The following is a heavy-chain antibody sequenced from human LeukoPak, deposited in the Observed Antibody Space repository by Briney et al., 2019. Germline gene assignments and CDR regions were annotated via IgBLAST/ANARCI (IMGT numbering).Heavy chain of an antibody. CDR1: GNYW. Sequence: PGGSLRLSCAASGNYWMHWVRQVPGKGLVWVSHINSDGSWTSYADSVKGRFTISRDNAKNTLYLQMNSLRAEDTAVYYCARADYDFWSGYSHFDYWGQGTLVTVSS. CDR2: INSDGSWT. CDR3: ARADYDFWSGYSHFDY. V-gene: IGHV3-74*01. D-gene: IGHD3-3*01. J-gene: IGHJ4*02.